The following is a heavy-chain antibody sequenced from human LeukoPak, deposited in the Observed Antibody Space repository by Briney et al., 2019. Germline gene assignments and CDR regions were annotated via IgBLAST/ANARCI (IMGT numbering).Heavy chain of an antibody. CDR2: INHSGST. D-gene: IGHD2-15*01. J-gene: IGHJ5*02. Sequence: SETLSLXCAVYGGSFSGYYWSWIRQPPGKGLEWIGEINHSGSTNYNPSLKSRVTISVDTSKNQFSLKLSSVTAADTAVYYCARDDCSGGSCYGWFDPWGQGTLVTVSS. V-gene: IGHV4-34*01. CDR1: GGSFSGYY. CDR3: ARDDCSGGSCYGWFDP.